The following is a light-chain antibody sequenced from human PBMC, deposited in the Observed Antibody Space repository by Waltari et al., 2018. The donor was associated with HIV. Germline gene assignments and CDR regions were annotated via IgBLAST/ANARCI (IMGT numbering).Light chain of an antibody. CDR2: TDT. CDR3: QSYDNGLSGWV. V-gene: IGLV1-40*01. CDR1: RPTIGAGSG. J-gene: IGLJ3*02. Sequence: QSVLTQPPSVSGAPGPTIPIPCTGSRPTIGAGSGFNWYQQHPGTAPNLLNYTDTNRPSGVHNRFSGSRSGTSAPLAITGLQAEDEADYHCQSYDNGLSGWVFGGGTKVSV.